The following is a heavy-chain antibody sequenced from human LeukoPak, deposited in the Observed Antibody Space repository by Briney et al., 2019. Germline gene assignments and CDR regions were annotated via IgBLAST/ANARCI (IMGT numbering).Heavy chain of an antibody. Sequence: SETLSLTCVVYGVSFSNYYWNWIRQTPGKGLEWIGEINHSGSTNYNPSLKSRVTMSVDMSKNQFSLTLNSLTAADTAVYFCSRGGIDLTTPFGDYWGQGTLATVSS. J-gene: IGHJ4*02. V-gene: IGHV4-34*01. CDR2: INHSGST. CDR1: GVSFSNYY. CDR3: SRGGIDLTTPFGDY. D-gene: IGHD2-15*01.